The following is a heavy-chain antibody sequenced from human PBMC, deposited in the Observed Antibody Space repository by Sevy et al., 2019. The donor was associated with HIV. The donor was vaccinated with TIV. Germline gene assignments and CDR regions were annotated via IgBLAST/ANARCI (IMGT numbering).Heavy chain of an antibody. CDR3: AKGVSGGNSGAAFDY. Sequence: GGSLRLSCAGSGFTFGNYAMYWVRQSPGKGLEWVSGISWNSGSMGYADAVEGRFTISRDNAKNSLHLEMNSLRPEDTALDYCAKGVSGGNSGAAFDYWGQGTRVTVSS. CDR2: ISWNSGSM. D-gene: IGHD2-15*01. J-gene: IGHJ4*02. V-gene: IGHV3-9*01. CDR1: GFTFGNYA.